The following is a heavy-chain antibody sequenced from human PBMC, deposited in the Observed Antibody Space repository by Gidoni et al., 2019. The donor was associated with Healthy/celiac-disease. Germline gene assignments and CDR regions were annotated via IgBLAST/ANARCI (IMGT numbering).Heavy chain of an antibody. Sequence: QLRRLESGGAVVRPGSSWRLSVAPSVFTSGSYAMHWVRQAPGKGLEWVAVISYDGSNKYYADSVKGRFTISRDNSKNTLYLQMNSLRAEDTAVYYCARGSVDSSGYYQDYWGQGTLVTVSS. D-gene: IGHD3-22*01. J-gene: IGHJ4*02. V-gene: IGHV3-30-3*01. CDR3: ARGSVDSSGYYQDY. CDR2: ISYDGSNK. CDR1: VFTSGSYA.